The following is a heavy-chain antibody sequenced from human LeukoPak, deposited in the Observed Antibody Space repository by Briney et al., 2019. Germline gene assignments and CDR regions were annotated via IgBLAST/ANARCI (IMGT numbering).Heavy chain of an antibody. Sequence: SETLSLTCAVYGGSFSGYYRSWIRQPPGKGLEWIGEINHSGSTNYNPSLKSRVTISVDTSKNQFSLKLSSVTAADTAVYYCARGPYDFWSGYYGVGFDYWGQGTLVTVSS. D-gene: IGHD3-3*01. CDR2: INHSGST. CDR3: ARGPYDFWSGYYGVGFDY. CDR1: GGSFSGYY. V-gene: IGHV4-34*01. J-gene: IGHJ4*02.